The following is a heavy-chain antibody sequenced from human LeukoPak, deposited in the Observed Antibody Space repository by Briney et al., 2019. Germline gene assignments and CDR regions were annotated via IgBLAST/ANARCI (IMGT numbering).Heavy chain of an antibody. Sequence: PSQTLSLTCTVSGGSISSGGYYWSWIRQHPGKGLEWIGYIYYSGSTYYNPSLKSRVTISVDRSKNQFSLKLSSVTAADTAVYYCALYFVGDAFDIWGQGTMVTVSS. CDR1: GGSISSGGYY. CDR2: IYYSGST. J-gene: IGHJ3*02. D-gene: IGHD3-9*01. V-gene: IGHV4-31*09. CDR3: ALYFVGDAFDI.